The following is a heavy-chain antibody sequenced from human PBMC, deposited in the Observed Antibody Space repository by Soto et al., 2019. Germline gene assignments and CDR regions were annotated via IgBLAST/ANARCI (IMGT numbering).Heavy chain of an antibody. V-gene: IGHV1-69*12. CDR3: ARDRGPSSGYYPYWFDP. Sequence: QVQLVQSGAEVKKPGSSVKVSCKASGGTFSSYAITWVRQAPGQGLEWMGGIIPIFGIANYAQKFQARVTITADESTSTVYMELSSLRSEDTAVYYCARDRGPSSGYYPYWFDPWGQGTLVTVSS. D-gene: IGHD3-22*01. CDR2: IIPIFGIA. CDR1: GGTFSSYA. J-gene: IGHJ5*02.